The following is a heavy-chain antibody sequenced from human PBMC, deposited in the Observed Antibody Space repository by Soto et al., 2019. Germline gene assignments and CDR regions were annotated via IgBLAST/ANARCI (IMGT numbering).Heavy chain of an antibody. J-gene: IGHJ5*02. CDR1: GGSIRGYY. CDR3: ARDRPTYYGSGKGWFDP. CDR2: IFHSGTT. D-gene: IGHD3-10*01. V-gene: IGHV4-59*01. Sequence: SETLSLTCSVSGGSIRGYYWTWIRQPPGEGLEWIGYIFHSGTTYYNPSLKSRATISVDTSKNWFSLRLSSVTAADTAVYFCARDRPTYYGSGKGWFDPWGQGTLVTVSS.